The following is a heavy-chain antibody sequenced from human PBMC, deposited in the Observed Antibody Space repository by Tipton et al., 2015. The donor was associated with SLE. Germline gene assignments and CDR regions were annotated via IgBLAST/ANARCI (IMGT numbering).Heavy chain of an antibody. Sequence: SLRLSCAASGFTFSTYWMHWVRQAPGKGLVWVSRINSDGSSTGYADSVKGRFTISRDNAKNTLYLQMNSLRAEDTAVYYCARAGPLLWVPYFAYWGTGTLV. V-gene: IGHV3-74*01. J-gene: IGHJ4*02. D-gene: IGHD3-10*01. CDR2: INSDGSST. CDR3: ARAGPLLWVPYFAY. CDR1: GFTFSTYW.